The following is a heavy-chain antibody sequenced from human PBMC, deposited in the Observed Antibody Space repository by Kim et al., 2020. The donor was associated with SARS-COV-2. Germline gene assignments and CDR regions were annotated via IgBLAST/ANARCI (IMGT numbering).Heavy chain of an antibody. D-gene: IGHD6-13*01. J-gene: IGHJ1*01. CDR3: ARGAPYSSSWSPSEYFQH. Sequence: GGSLRLSCAASGFTFSSYSMNWVRQAPGKGLEWVSSISSSSSYIYYADSVKGRFTISRDNAKNSLYLQMNSLRAEDTAVYYCARGAPYSSSWSPSEYFQHWGQGTLVTVSS. V-gene: IGHV3-21*01. CDR1: GFTFSSYS. CDR2: ISSSSSYI.